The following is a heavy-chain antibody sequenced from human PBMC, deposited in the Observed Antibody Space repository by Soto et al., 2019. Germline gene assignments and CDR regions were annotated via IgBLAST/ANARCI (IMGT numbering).Heavy chain of an antibody. V-gene: IGHV1-69*04. CDR3: ARDGASLAEDYNCYGMDV. CDR1: GGTFSSYS. J-gene: IGHJ6*02. Sequence: QVQLVQSGAEVKKPGSSVKVSCKASGGTFSSYSITWVRQAPGQGLECMGRIIPIVDMANYAQKFQGRVTITADKSTSTAYMELSSLRSEDTAVYYCARDGASLAEDYNCYGMDVWGQGTTVTVSS. CDR2: IIPIVDMA. D-gene: IGHD3-16*01.